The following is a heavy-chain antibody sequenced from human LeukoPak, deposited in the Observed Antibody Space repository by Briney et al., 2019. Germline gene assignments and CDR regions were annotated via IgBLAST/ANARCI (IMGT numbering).Heavy chain of an antibody. Sequence: PGRSLRLSCAASGFTFDDYAMHWVRQAPGKGLEWVSGISWNSGSIGYADSVKGRFTISRDNAKNSLYLQMNSLRAEDTALYYCAKATKPIGYYYYYYYMDVWGKGTTVTVSS. CDR2: ISWNSGSI. V-gene: IGHV3-9*01. CDR1: GFTFDDYA. CDR3: AKATKPIGYYYYYYYMDV. J-gene: IGHJ6*03. D-gene: IGHD5-12*01.